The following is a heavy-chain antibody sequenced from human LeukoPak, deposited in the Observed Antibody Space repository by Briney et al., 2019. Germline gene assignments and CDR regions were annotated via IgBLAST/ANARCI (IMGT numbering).Heavy chain of an antibody. J-gene: IGHJ4*02. D-gene: IGHD6-13*01. CDR2: IIPLFKTA. CDR1: GDTFSKLA. V-gene: IGHV1-69*13. Sequence: GASVKVSCKASGDTFSKLAISWVRQAPGQGLEWMGGIIPLFKTANYAQKFQGRVRITADESTSSAYLELGSLRFEDTAVYYCARDVSGITAGFGFDYWGQGTLVTVSS. CDR3: ARDVSGITAGFGFDY.